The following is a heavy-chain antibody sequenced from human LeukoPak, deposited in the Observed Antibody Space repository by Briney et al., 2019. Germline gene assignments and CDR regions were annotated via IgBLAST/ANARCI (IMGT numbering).Heavy chain of an antibody. CDR2: ISYDGSNK. V-gene: IGHV3-30*18. D-gene: IGHD6-13*01. Sequence: GGSLRLSCAASGFTFSSYGMHWVRQAPGKGLEWVAVISYDGSNKYYADSVKGRFTISRDNSKNTLYLQMNSLGAEDTALYYCAKDLIAAAGNWYFDLWGRGTLVTVSS. CDR1: GFTFSSYG. CDR3: AKDLIAAAGNWYFDL. J-gene: IGHJ2*01.